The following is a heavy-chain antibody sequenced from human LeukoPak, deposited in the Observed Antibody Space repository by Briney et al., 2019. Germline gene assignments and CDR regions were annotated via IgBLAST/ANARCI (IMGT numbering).Heavy chain of an antibody. V-gene: IGHV1-69*13. D-gene: IGHD3-22*01. CDR2: IIPIFGTA. J-gene: IGHJ4*02. CDR1: GGTFSSYA. Sequence: SVKVSCKASGGTFSSYAISWVRQAPGQGLEWLGGIIPIFGTANYAQKFQGRVTITADESTSTAYMELSSLRSEDTAVYYCASTINYYDSSGYYDYWGQGTLVTVSS. CDR3: ASTINYYDSSGYYDY.